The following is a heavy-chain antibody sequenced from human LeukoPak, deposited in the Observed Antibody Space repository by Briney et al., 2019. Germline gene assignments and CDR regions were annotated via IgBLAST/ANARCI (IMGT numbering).Heavy chain of an antibody. CDR1: GFTFSRYS. D-gene: IGHD3-10*01. Sequence: GGSLRLSCAASGFTFSRYSMHWVRHAPGQGLVWVSHVNSDGSGTDYADSVKGRFTISRDNAKNTLYLQMNSLKTEDTAVYYCIRHAASGGSGVDYWGQGTLVTVSS. CDR3: IRHAASGGSGVDY. CDR2: VNSDGSGT. V-gene: IGHV3-74*01. J-gene: IGHJ4*02.